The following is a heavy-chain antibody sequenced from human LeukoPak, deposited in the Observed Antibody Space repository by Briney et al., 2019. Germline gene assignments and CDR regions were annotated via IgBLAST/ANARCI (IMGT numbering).Heavy chain of an antibody. D-gene: IGHD6-6*01. Sequence: GGSLRLSCAASGFTFSSYSMNWVRQAPGKGLEWVSSISSSSSYIYYADSVKGRFTISRDNAKNSLYLQMNSLRAEDTAVYYCARAERVQQLVYYYYYMDVRGKGTTVTVSS. CDR1: GFTFSSYS. CDR2: ISSSSSYI. V-gene: IGHV3-21*01. CDR3: ARAERVQQLVYYYYYMDV. J-gene: IGHJ6*03.